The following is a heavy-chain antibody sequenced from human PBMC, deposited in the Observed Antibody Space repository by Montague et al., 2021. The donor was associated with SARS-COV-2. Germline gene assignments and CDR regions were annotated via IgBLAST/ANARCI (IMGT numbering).Heavy chain of an antibody. V-gene: IGHV3-21*01. CDR3: ARDAHYDILTGYFGY. CDR1: GFTFSSYS. Sequence: SLRLSCAASGFTFSSYSMNWVRQAPGKGLEWVSSISSSSSYIYYADSVKGRFTISRDNAKNSLYLQMNSLRAEDTAVYYRARDAHYDILTGYFGYWGQGTLVTVSS. D-gene: IGHD3-9*01. CDR2: ISSSSSYI. J-gene: IGHJ4*02.